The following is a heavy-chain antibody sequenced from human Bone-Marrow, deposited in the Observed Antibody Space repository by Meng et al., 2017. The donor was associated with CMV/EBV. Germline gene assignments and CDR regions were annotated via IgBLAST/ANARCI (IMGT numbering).Heavy chain of an antibody. J-gene: IGHJ5*02. Sequence: YYWRWIRPPPGQGLEWIGEINHSGITNYTPSLKTRVTISVDTSKNQFSLKLSSVTAADTAVYYCARIIRRRDIVVVPATHPEGWFDPWGQGTLVTVSS. CDR1: YY. D-gene: IGHD2-2*01. V-gene: IGHV4-34*01. CDR3: ARIIRRRDIVVVPATHPEGWFDP. CDR2: INHSGIT.